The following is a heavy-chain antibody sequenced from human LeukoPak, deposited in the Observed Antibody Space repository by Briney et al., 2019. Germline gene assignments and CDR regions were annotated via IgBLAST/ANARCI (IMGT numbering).Heavy chain of an antibody. Sequence: GKSLRLSCAASGFTFSSYGMHWARQAPGKGLEWVALIWYDGSNKYYADSVKGRFTISRDNSKNTLYLQMNSLRAEDTAVYYCARQYNYGHFDYWGQGTLVTVSS. CDR3: ARQYNYGHFDY. J-gene: IGHJ4*02. D-gene: IGHD5-18*01. CDR2: IWYDGSNK. CDR1: GFTFSSYG. V-gene: IGHV3-33*01.